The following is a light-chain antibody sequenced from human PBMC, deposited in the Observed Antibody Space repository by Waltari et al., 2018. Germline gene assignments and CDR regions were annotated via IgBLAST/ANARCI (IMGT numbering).Light chain of an antibody. CDR2: SAS. V-gene: IGKV3-11*01. J-gene: IGKJ2*03. CDR3: YQHSSGYS. Sequence: VILTQSPATLSLSPGERATLSCRASQSVSSYLAWSQQKPGQAPRLIIHSASSRATGIPHRFSGSGSGTEFTLTVRSLETEDVGVYQCYQHSSGYSFGQGTKEEIK. CDR1: QSVSSY.